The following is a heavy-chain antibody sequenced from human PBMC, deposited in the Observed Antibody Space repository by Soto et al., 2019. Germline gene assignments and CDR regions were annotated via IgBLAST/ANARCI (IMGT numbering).Heavy chain of an antibody. Sequence: GGSLRLSCAASGFTFDDYTMHWVRQAPGKGLEWVSLISWDGGSTYYADSVKGRFTISRDNSKNSLYLQMNSLRAEDTAVYYYSKGGDRSSWKNWFDSWGQGTLVTVSS. J-gene: IGHJ5*01. V-gene: IGHV3-43*01. D-gene: IGHD6-13*01. CDR3: SKGGDRSSWKNWFDS. CDR2: ISWDGGST. CDR1: GFTFDDYT.